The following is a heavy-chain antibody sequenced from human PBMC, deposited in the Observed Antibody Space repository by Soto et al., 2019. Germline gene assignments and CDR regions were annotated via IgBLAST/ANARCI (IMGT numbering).Heavy chain of an antibody. D-gene: IGHD4-17*01. Sequence: QVQLQESGPGLVKPSETLSLTCSVSGDSISRKYWSWLRQPAGGGLEWIGRIYTTGATNYNSSLKSRVSMSVDTSKNQFSLRLTSVTAADTAVYFGARTVIAPSPYLDHWGQGLLVTVSS. CDR3: ARTVIAPSPYLDH. CDR1: GDSISRKY. V-gene: IGHV4-4*07. CDR2: IYTTGAT. J-gene: IGHJ4*02.